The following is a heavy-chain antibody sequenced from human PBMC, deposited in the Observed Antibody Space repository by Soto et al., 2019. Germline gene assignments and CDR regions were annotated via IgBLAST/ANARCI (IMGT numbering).Heavy chain of an antibody. Sequence: GGSLRLSCAASGFMFSTTDMSWVRQAPGKGLEWVTTIEGSGTITYYADSVRGRFTISRDNSKNTVYLQMDSLTADDTAAYYCVKNSGWLHSCGQGTTVTV. J-gene: IGHJ5*01. D-gene: IGHD3-10*01. CDR1: GFMFSTTD. V-gene: IGHV3-23*01. CDR3: VKNSGWLHS. CDR2: IEGSGTIT.